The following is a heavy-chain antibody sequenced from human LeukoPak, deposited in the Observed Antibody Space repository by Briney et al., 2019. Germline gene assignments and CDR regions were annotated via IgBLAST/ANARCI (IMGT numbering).Heavy chain of an antibody. Sequence: ASVKVSCKVSGYTLTELSMHWVRQAPGKGLEWMGGFDPEDGETIYAQKFQGRVTMTEDTSTDTAYMDLSSLRSEDTAVYYCASLPGSCWSPHLLDYWGQGTLVTVSS. V-gene: IGHV1-24*01. CDR1: GYTLTELS. D-gene: IGHD2-15*01. J-gene: IGHJ4*02. CDR3: ASLPGSCWSPHLLDY. CDR2: FDPEDGET.